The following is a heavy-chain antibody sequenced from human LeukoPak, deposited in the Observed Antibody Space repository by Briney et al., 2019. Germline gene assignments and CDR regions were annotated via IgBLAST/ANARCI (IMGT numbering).Heavy chain of an antibody. CDR1: GFTFSSYS. D-gene: IGHD3-10*01. J-gene: IGHJ4*02. CDR3: ARDWELGDYFDY. CDR2: IGSSSSTI. Sequence: PGGSLRLSCAASGFTFSSYSMNWVRQAPGKGLEWVSYIGSSSSTIYYADSVKDRFTISRDNAKNSLYLQMSSLRADDTAVYYCARDWELGDYFDYWGQGTLVTVSS. V-gene: IGHV3-48*04.